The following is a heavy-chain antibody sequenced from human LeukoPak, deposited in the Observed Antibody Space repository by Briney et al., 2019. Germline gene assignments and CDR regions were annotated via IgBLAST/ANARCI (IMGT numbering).Heavy chain of an antibody. V-gene: IGHV4-39*07. CDR2: INHSGST. J-gene: IGHJ5*02. CDR1: GGSISSSSYY. CDR3: ARGYRYNWFDP. D-gene: IGHD1-1*01. Sequence: PSETLSLTCTVSGGSISSSSYYWSWIRQPPGKGLEWIGEINHSGSTNYNPSLKSRVTISVDTSKNQFSLKLSSVTAADTAVYYCARGYRYNWFDPWGQGTLVTVSS.